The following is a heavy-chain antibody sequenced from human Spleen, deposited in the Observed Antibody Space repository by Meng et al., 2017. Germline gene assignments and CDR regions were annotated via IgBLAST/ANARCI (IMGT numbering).Heavy chain of an antibody. Sequence: GGSLRLSCAASGFTFSSYGMHWVRQAPGKGLEWVAVISYDGSNKYYADSVKGRFTISRDNSKNTLYLQMNSLRAEDTAVYYCARDQWGYGSGSYPSYYFDYWGQGTLVTVSS. CDR2: ISYDGSNK. V-gene: IGHV3-30*12. CDR1: GFTFSSYG. D-gene: IGHD3-10*01. J-gene: IGHJ4*02. CDR3: ARDQWGYGSGSYPSYYFDY.